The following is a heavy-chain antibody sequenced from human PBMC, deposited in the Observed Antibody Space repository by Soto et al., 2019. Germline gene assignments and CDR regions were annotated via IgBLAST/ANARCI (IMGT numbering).Heavy chain of an antibody. CDR1: GFTFSSYG. J-gene: IGHJ6*02. V-gene: IGHV3-30*18. D-gene: IGHD3-10*01. CDR3: AKRRQLGDYYYYGMDV. Sequence: QVQLVESGGGVVQPGKSLRLSCAASGFTFSSYGMHWVRQAPGMRLEWVAIISYDGSNQYYADSMKGRFTISRDNSKNTLYLQMNSLRAEDTAVYYCAKRRQLGDYYYYGMDVWGQGTTVTASS. CDR2: ISYDGSNQ.